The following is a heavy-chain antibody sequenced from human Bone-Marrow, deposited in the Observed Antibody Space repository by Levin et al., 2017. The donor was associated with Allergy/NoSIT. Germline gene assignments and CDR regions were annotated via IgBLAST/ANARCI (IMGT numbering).Heavy chain of an antibody. J-gene: IGHJ2*01. V-gene: IGHV4-39*07. D-gene: IGHD3-22*01. CDR1: GGSIRSSSYY. Sequence: SQTLSLTCTVSGGSIRSSSYYWGWIRQPPGKGLEWIGSIYYSGSTYYNPSLKSRVTISVDTSKNQFSLKLSSVTAADTAVYYCARVRSGYYYDSSGYPLWYFDLWGRGTLVTVSS. CDR3: ARVRSGYYYDSSGYPLWYFDL. CDR2: IYYSGST.